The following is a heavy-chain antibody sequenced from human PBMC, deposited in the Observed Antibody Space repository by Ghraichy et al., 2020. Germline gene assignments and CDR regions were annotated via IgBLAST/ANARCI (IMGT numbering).Heavy chain of an antibody. CDR3: SRHGWANNDFGDRGFDY. J-gene: IGHJ4*02. D-gene: IGHD4-17*01. Sequence: GGSLRLSCAASGFTFSDSAMHWVRQASGKGLEWVGRIRSEPYNYATAYAASVEGRFTISRDGSKNTAYLQMNSLRTEDTAVYFCSRHGWANNDFGDRGFDYWGQGTLVTVSS. CDR1: GFTFSDSA. V-gene: IGHV3-73*01. CDR2: IRSEPYNYAT.